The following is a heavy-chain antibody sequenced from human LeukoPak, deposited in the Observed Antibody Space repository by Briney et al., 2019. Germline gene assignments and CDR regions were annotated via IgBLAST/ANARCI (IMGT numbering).Heavy chain of an antibody. CDR1: GYTFTGYY. Sequence: ASAKVSCKTSGYTFTGYYMHWVRQAPGQGLEWMGWINPNSGGTNYAQKFQGRVTMTRDTSISTAYMELSRLRSDDTAVYYCARDLIFGVVSGWFDPWGQGTLVTVSS. D-gene: IGHD3-3*01. J-gene: IGHJ5*02. CDR2: INPNSGGT. CDR3: ARDLIFGVVSGWFDP. V-gene: IGHV1-2*02.